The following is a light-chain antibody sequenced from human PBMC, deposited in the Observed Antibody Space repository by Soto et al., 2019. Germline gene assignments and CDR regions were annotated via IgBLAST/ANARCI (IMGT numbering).Light chain of an antibody. Sequence: EIVLTQSPGTLSLSPGERATLSCRASQSVSSSYFAWYQQKPGQAPRLIIYGASSRATGIPDSFSGSGSGTNFTLTISRLEREDFAVYYCQQYGSSNQTFGQGTKVETK. CDR1: QSVSSSY. V-gene: IGKV3-20*01. J-gene: IGKJ1*01. CDR2: GAS. CDR3: QQYGSSNQT.